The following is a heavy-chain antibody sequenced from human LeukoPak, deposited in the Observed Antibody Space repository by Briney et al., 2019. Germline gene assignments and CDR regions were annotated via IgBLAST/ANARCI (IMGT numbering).Heavy chain of an antibody. CDR3: ARVGEGGQQLAWFDP. V-gene: IGHV4-39*07. Sequence: SETLSLTCSVSGGSVSSSSYYWGWIRQPPGKGLEWIGSIYYNETTYYNPSLKSRVTILVDTSKDQFSLKLSSVTAADTAVYYCARVGEGGQQLAWFDPWGQGTLVTVSS. D-gene: IGHD6-13*01. CDR1: GGSVSSSSYY. CDR2: IYYNETT. J-gene: IGHJ5*02.